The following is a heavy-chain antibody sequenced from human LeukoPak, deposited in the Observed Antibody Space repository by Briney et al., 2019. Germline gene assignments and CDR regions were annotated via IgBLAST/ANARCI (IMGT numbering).Heavy chain of an antibody. CDR2: IKQDGSEK. J-gene: IGHJ4*02. Sequence: PGGSLRLSCAASGFTFSSYWMSWVRQAPGKGLEWVANIKQDGSEKYYVDSVKGRFTISRDNAKNSLYLQMNSLRAEDTAVYYCARYLFERPRDRGGYCSVGSCHYFDYWGQGTLVTVSS. V-gene: IGHV3-7*01. CDR1: GFTFSSYW. D-gene: IGHD2-15*01. CDR3: ARYLFERPRDRGGYCSVGSCHYFDY.